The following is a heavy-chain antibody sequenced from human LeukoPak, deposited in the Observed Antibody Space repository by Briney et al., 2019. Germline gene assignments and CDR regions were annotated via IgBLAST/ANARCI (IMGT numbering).Heavy chain of an antibody. CDR2: IYIGDNP. J-gene: IGHJ4*02. CDR1: GLTFSSSY. CDR3: ARVRPWVFDY. V-gene: IGHV3-53*04. Sequence: GGSLRLSCAASGLTFSSSYMSWVRQAPGKGLEWVSIIYIGDNPHYADSVKGRFTISRHNSKNTLYLQMNNLRAEDTAVYYCARVRPWVFDYWGRGTLVTVSS.